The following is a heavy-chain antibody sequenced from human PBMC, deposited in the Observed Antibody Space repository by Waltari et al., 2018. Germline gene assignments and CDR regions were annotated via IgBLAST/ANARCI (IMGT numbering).Heavy chain of an antibody. D-gene: IGHD6-6*01. V-gene: IGHV4-39*07. CDR2: IYYSGST. J-gene: IGHJ4*02. CDR3: ARVDYSSSSGNFDY. CDR1: GGSISSSSYY. Sequence: QLQLQESGPGLVKPSETLSLTCTVSGGSISSSSYYWGWIRQPPGKGLEWIGSIYYSGSTYYNPALKRRVTISVDTSKNQFSLKLSSVTAADTAVYYCARVDYSSSSGNFDYCGQGTLVTVSS.